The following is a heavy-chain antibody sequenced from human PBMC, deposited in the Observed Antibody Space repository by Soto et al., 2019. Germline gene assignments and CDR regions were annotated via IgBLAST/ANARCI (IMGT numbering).Heavy chain of an antibody. CDR1: GYTFTAYH. D-gene: IGHD3-10*02. J-gene: IGHJ6*02. V-gene: IGHV1-2*02. CDR2: INPKFGDT. CDR3: ARNMDYYYGRGSGNGHGV. Sequence: QVRLVQSGAEVKEPGDSVRVSCEASGYTFTAYHIHWVRQAPGQGLEWMGWINPKFGDTGYAQDFQGRVSRTSDMSSSTVYMEVSRLTSDDTAIYYCARNMDYYYGRGSGNGHGVWGQGTTVTVFS.